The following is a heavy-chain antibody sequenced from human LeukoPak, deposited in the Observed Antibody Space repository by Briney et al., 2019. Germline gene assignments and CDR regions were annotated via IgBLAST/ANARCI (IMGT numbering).Heavy chain of an antibody. CDR1: GYTFTDYY. CDR2: INPNSGGV. D-gene: IGHD1-26*01. V-gene: IGHV1-2*02. J-gene: IGHJ5*02. CDR3: ARVKALGVVGSTTVLDP. Sequence: GASVKVSRKASGYTFTDYYIHWVRQAPGQGLEWMGWINPNSGGVNYAQRFRGRVTMTRDTSITTAYMELSSLRSDDTAIYYCARVKALGVVGSTTVLDPWGQGTLVTVSS.